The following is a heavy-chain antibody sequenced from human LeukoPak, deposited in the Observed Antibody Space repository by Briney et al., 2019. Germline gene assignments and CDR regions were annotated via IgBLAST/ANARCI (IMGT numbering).Heavy chain of an antibody. J-gene: IGHJ3*02. CDR2: INHVGST. CDR1: GGSFSGYY. D-gene: IGHD4-17*01. CDR3: ARDLVTVTKGFDI. V-gene: IGHV4-34*01. Sequence: PSETLSLTCGVYGGSFSGYYWSWIRQPPGKGLEWIGEINHVGSTNYNPSLKSRVTISIDTSKNQFSLKLRSVTAADTAVYYCARDLVTVTKGFDIWGQGTMVSVSS.